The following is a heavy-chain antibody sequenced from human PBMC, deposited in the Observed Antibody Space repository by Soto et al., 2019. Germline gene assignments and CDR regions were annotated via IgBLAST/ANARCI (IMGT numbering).Heavy chain of an antibody. V-gene: IGHV3-23*01. J-gene: IGHJ4*02. CDR2: LVASGGSA. D-gene: IGHD3-16*01. CDR3: AKYPENYVWGHFDY. Sequence: EVQLLESGGGLVQPGGSLRLSCAAAGFTFSNYAMSWVLQAPGKGLEWLSSLVASGGSAYYADSVRGRFAISRGNSKNTLYLEMNSLRAEETAVYYCAKYPENYVWGHFDYWGQGNLVHVSS. CDR1: GFTFSNYA.